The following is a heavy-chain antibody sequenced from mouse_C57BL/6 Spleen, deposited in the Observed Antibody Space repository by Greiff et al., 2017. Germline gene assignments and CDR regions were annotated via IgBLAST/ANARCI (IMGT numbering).Heavy chain of an antibody. CDR3: ARYYGSSKRYFDV. D-gene: IGHD1-1*01. V-gene: IGHV1-81*01. CDR2: IYPRSGNT. J-gene: IGHJ1*03. Sequence: QVQLQQSGAELARPGASVKLSCKASGYTFTSYGISWVKQRTGQGLEWIGEIYPRSGNTYYNEKFKGKATLTADKSSSTAYMELRSLTSEDSAVYFCARYYGSSKRYFDVWGTGTTVTVSS. CDR1: GYTFTSYG.